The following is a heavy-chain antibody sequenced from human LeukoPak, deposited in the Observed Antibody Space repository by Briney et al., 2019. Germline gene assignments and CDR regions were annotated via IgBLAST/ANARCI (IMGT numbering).Heavy chain of an antibody. CDR3: AKARPLDSSGWYRYFDY. J-gene: IGHJ4*02. Sequence: GGSLRLSCAASGFTFSSYAMSWVRQAPGKGLEWVSAISGSGGSTYYAGSVKGRFTISRDNSKNTLYLQMNSLRAEDTAVYYCAKARPLDSSGWYRYFDYWGQGTLVTVSS. CDR1: GFTFSSYA. CDR2: ISGSGGST. V-gene: IGHV3-23*01. D-gene: IGHD6-19*01.